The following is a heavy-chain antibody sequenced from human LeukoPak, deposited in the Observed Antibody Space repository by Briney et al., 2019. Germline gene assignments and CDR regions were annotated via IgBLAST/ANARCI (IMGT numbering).Heavy chain of an antibody. CDR1: GYTLTELS. CDR2: FDPEDGET. J-gene: IGHJ4*02. V-gene: IGHV1-24*01. Sequence: ASVKVSCKVSGYTLTELSMHWVRQAPGKGLEWMGGFDPEDGETIYAQKFQGRVTMTEDTSTDTAYMELSSLRSEDTAAYYCATIVGAQYYFDYWGQGTLVTVSS. D-gene: IGHD1-26*01. CDR3: ATIVGAQYYFDY.